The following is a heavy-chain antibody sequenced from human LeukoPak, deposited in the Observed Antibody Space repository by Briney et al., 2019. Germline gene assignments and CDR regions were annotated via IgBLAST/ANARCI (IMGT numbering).Heavy chain of an antibody. V-gene: IGHV3-33*01. CDR3: ARDQRYCSGGSCYYYYGMDV. CDR2: IWYDGSNK. Sequence: PGGSLRLSCAASGFTFSSYGMHWVRQAPGKGLEWVAVIWYDGSNKYYADSVKGRFTISRDNSKNTLYLQMNSLRAEDTAVYYCARDQRYCSGGSCYYYYGMDVWGQGTTVTVSS. J-gene: IGHJ6*02. CDR1: GFTFSSYG. D-gene: IGHD2-15*01.